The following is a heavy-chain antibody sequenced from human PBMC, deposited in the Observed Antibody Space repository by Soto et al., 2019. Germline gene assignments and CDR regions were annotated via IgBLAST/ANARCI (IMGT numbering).Heavy chain of an antibody. Sequence: ASVKVSCKASGYTFTSYDINWVRHATGQGLEWMGWMNPNSGNTGYAQKFRGRVTMTRNTSISTAYMELSSLRSDDTAVYYCARGMTPVVTSFRYWGQGTLVTVSS. CDR2: MNPNSGNT. D-gene: IGHD2-21*02. CDR1: GYTFTSYD. CDR3: ARGMTPVVTSFRY. J-gene: IGHJ4*02. V-gene: IGHV1-8*01.